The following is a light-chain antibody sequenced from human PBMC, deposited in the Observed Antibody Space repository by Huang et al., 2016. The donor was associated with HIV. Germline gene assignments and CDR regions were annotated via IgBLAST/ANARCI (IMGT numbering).Light chain of an antibody. CDR1: PSVSNK. CDR2: DAA. V-gene: IGKV3-15*01. Sequence: IVMTQSPATMSVSPGQRVTLSCSASPSVSNKVAWYQQQPGQAPRLLIYDAAKRAINTPARFSGSGSGTEFTLTINSLQSEDFAVYHCQQYNNWPRESFGQGTKLEIK. CDR3: QQYNNWPRES. J-gene: IGKJ2*03.